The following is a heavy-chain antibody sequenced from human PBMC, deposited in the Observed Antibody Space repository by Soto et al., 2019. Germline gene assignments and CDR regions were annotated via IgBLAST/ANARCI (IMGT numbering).Heavy chain of an antibody. CDR3: ANSDHLWSAFIFDY. D-gene: IGHD3-3*01. CDR2: ISYDGSNK. V-gene: IGHV3-30*18. Sequence: QVQLVESGGGVVQPGRSLRLSCAASGFTFSSYGMHWVRQAPGKGLEWVAVISYDGSNKYYADSVKGRFTISRDNSKNTLYLQMNSLRAEDTAVYYCANSDHLWSAFIFDYWGQGTLVTVSS. J-gene: IGHJ4*02. CDR1: GFTFSSYG.